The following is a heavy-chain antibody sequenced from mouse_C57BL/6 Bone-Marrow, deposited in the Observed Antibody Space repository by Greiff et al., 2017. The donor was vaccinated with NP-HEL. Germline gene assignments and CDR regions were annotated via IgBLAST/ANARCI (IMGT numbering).Heavy chain of an antibody. CDR2: INPNNGGT. CDR1: GYTFTDYY. CDR3: ARGEGYEYEDY. Sequence: VELQQSGPELVKPGASVKISCKASGYTFTDYYMNWVKQSHGKSLEWIGDINPNNGGTSYNQKFKGKATLTVDKSSSTAYMELRSLTSEDSAVYYCARGEGYEYEDYWGQGTTLTVSS. J-gene: IGHJ2*01. V-gene: IGHV1-26*01. D-gene: IGHD2-4*01.